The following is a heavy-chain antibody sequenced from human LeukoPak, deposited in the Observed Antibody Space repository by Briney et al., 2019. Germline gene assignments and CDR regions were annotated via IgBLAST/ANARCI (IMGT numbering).Heavy chain of an antibody. CDR1: GGSISSAIFY. V-gene: IGHV4-39*01. D-gene: IGHD6-19*01. CDR2: TFSGGNA. J-gene: IGHJ4*02. Sequence: PSETLSLTCSVSGGSISSAIFYWGWIRQPPGMGLEWIGSTFSGGNAYHNSSLKSRLTISVDTSKNQLSLKVTSVTAADTAVYYCARHQYRSGSTYHFDYWGQGTLVTVSS. CDR3: ARHQYRSGSTYHFDY.